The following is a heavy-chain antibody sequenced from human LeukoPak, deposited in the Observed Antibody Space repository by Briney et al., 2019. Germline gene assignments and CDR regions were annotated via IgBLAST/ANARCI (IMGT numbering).Heavy chain of an antibody. J-gene: IGHJ3*02. Sequence: GGSLRLSCAASGFTFSDYYMSWIRQAPGKGLEWVSYIGGRGRTIYYADSVKGRFTISRDNAKNSLYLQMDSLRAEDTAVYYCARDLNVAQDAFDIWGQGTMVTVSS. D-gene: IGHD1-1*01. CDR2: IGGRGRTI. V-gene: IGHV3-11*01. CDR1: GFTFSDYY. CDR3: ARDLNVAQDAFDI.